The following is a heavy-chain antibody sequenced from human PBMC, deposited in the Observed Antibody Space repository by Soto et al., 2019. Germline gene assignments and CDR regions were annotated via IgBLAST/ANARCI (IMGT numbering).Heavy chain of an antibody. J-gene: IGHJ4*02. CDR3: ARAEYYDSSGYFDY. CDR2: IPQDGVDG. V-gene: IGHV3-7*03. D-gene: IGHD3-22*01. Sequence: GGSLRLSCEVSGFTFSMYSMSWVRQSPGKGLEWVAKIPQDGVDGHYADSVQGRFIISRDNDKNSLHLQLNNLRAEDTAVYSCARAEYYDSSGYFDYWGQGTLVTVSS. CDR1: GFTFSMYS.